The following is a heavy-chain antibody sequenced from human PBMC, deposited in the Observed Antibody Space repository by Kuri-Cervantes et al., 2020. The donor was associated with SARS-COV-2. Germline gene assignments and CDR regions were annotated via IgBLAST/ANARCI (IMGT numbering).Heavy chain of an antibody. CDR1: GFTFDDYA. V-gene: IGHV3-9*01. D-gene: IGHD6-19*01. J-gene: IGHJ4*02. CDR2: ISWNSGSI. CDR3: AKDQYSSGWYPHY. Sequence: SLKISCAASGFTFDDYAMHWVRQAPGKGLEWVSGISWNSGSIGYADSVKGRFTISRDNSKNMVYLQMNSLRAEDTAIYYCAKDQYSSGWYPHYWGQGTLVTVSS.